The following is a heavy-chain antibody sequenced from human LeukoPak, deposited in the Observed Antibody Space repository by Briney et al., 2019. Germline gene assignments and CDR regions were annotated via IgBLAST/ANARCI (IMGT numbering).Heavy chain of an antibody. V-gene: IGHV3-30*04. J-gene: IGHJ4*02. CDR3: ARDLGYSSGPNY. Sequence: PGRSLRLSCAASRFTFSLHAMHWVRQAPGKGLEWMAVISFDGSVEYYADSVKGRFTISRDNPKNTLYLQMHSLRREDTAVYYCARDLGYSSGPNYWGQGTRVTVSS. D-gene: IGHD6-19*01. CDR2: ISFDGSVE. CDR1: RFTFSLHA.